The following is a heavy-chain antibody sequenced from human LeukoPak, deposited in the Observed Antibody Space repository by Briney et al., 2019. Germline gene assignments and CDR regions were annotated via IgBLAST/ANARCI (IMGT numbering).Heavy chain of an antibody. Sequence: GESLKISRKTSGYRFTTQWIGWARQMPGKGLEWMGIIYPADSDTRYSPSLQGQVTISADKSITTAYLQWSSLKASDTAMYYCARLQGSDSAIDFWGQGTLVTVSA. CDR1: GYRFTTQW. CDR3: ARLQGSDSAIDF. CDR2: IYPADSDT. J-gene: IGHJ4*02. D-gene: IGHD2-15*01. V-gene: IGHV5-51*01.